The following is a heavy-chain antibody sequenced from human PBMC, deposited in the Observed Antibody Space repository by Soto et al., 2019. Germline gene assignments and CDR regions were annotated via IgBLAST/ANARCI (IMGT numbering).Heavy chain of an antibody. V-gene: IGHV4-4*02. J-gene: IGHJ6*02. CDR2: LSPTGNT. Sequence: SETLSLTCAVSGGSFSSDNWWSWVRQPPGKGLEWIGELSPTGNTNYQPSLKSRLAISMDKSRSQFSLELISMTAADTAIYYCARNLAYCYSMDVWGQGTTVTVSS. CDR1: GGSFSSDNW. CDR3: ARNLAYCYSMDV. D-gene: IGHD2-21*01.